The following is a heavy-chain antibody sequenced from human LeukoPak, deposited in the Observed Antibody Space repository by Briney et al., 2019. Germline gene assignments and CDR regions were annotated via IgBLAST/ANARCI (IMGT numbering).Heavy chain of an antibody. CDR2: ISGSGGST. CDR1: GFTFSSYA. D-gene: IGHD3-9*01. V-gene: IGHV3-23*01. J-gene: IGHJ4*02. CDR3: AKANLRYFDWLLSAFDY. Sequence: TGGSLRLSCAASGFTFSSYAMCWVRQAPGKGLEWVSAISGSGGSTYYADSVKGRFTISRDNSKNTLYLQMNSLRAEDTAVYYCAKANLRYFDWLLSAFDYWGQGTLVAVSS.